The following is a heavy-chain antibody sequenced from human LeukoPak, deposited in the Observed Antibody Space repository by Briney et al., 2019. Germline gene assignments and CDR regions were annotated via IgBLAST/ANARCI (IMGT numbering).Heavy chain of an antibody. CDR1: GFTFSDSY. V-gene: IGHV3-11*03. D-gene: IGHD3-16*02. CDR2: TSSSSSYT. CDR3: ARVVGRTWYFDL. Sequence: GGSLRLSCAASGFTFSDSYMSWIRQAPGKGLEWVSYTSSSSSYTNYADSLKGRFTISRDNAKNSLFLQMNSLRAEDTAVYYCARVVGRTWYFDLWGRGALVTVSP. J-gene: IGHJ2*01.